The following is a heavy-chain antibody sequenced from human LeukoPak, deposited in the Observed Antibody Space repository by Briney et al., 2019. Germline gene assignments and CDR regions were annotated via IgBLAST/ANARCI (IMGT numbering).Heavy chain of an antibody. CDR1: GFTFISYE. CDR2: ISSSGSTI. J-gene: IGHJ5*02. CDR3: ARGGYSSSWYDGKGNWFDP. Sequence: GGSLRLSCAASGFTFISYEMNWVRQAPGKGLEWVSYISSSGSTIYYADSVKGRFTISRDNAKNSLYLQTNSLRAEDTAVYYCARGGYSSSWYDGKGNWFDPWGQGTLVTVSS. D-gene: IGHD6-13*01. V-gene: IGHV3-48*03.